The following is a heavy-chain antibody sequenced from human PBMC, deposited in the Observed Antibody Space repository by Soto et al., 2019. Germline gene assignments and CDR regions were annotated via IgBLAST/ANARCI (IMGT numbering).Heavy chain of an antibody. CDR1: GFSLSTSGVG. Sequence: QITLKESGPTLVKPTQTLTLTCTFSGFSLSTSGVGVGWIRQPPGKALEWLALIYWDDDKRYSPSLKSRLTITKDTSKNHVVLTMTTMDPVDTATYCCAHRRVGLYGMDVWGHGTTVTVSS. V-gene: IGHV2-5*02. CDR2: IYWDDDK. CDR3: AHRRVGLYGMDV. D-gene: IGHD1-26*01. J-gene: IGHJ6*02.